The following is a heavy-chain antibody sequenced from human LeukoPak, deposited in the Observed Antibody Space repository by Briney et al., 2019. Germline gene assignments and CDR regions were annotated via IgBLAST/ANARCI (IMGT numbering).Heavy chain of an antibody. CDR2: VYYSGST. CDR3: ARGRNIVVVVAATAWFDP. J-gene: IGHJ5*02. V-gene: IGHV4-59*12. D-gene: IGHD2-15*01. CDR1: GGSISSYY. Sequence: SETLSLTCTVSGGSISSYYWSWIRQPPGKGLEWIGYVYYSGSTNYNPSLKSRVTISVDTSKNQFSLKLSSVTAADTAVYYCARGRNIVVVVAATAWFDPWGQGTLVTVSS.